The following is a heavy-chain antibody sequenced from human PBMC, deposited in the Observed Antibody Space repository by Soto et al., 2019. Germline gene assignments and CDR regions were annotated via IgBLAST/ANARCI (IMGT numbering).Heavy chain of an antibody. J-gene: IGHJ4*02. Sequence: ASVKVSWKASGYTFTSYGISWVRQAPGQGLEWMGWISAYNGNTNYAQKLQGRVTVTTDTSTSTAYMELRSLRSDDTAVYYCARYFLRFFNGGLARFDYRAQRTPVTGSS. CDR2: ISAYNGNT. CDR1: GYTFTSYG. D-gene: IGHD3-3*01. V-gene: IGHV1-18*01. CDR3: ARYFLRFFNGGLARFDY.